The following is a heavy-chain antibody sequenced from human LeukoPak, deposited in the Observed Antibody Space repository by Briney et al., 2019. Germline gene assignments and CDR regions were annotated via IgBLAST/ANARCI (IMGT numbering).Heavy chain of an antibody. CDR3: ARLGLGELSP. D-gene: IGHD3-16*02. J-gene: IGHJ5*02. V-gene: IGHV3-7*01. Sequence: GGSLRLSCAASGFTFSSYWMSWVRQAPGTGLEWVANINQGGSERYSVDSVKGRFTISRDNAKNSLYLQMNSLRAEDTAVYYCARLGLGELSPWGQGTLVTVS. CDR1: GFTFSSYW. CDR2: INQGGSER.